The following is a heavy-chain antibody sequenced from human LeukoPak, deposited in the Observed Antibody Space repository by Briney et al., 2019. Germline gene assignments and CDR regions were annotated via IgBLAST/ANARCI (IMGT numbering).Heavy chain of an antibody. Sequence: SETLSLTCAVYGGSFSGYYWSWIRQPPGKGLEWIGEINHSGSTNYNPSLKSRVTISVDTSKNQFSLKLSSVTAADTAVYYCARDRLARYCSGGSCYSTQFDYWGQGTLVTVSS. CDR2: INHSGST. D-gene: IGHD2-15*01. V-gene: IGHV4-34*01. CDR3: ARDRLARYCSGGSCYSTQFDY. J-gene: IGHJ4*02. CDR1: GGSFSGYY.